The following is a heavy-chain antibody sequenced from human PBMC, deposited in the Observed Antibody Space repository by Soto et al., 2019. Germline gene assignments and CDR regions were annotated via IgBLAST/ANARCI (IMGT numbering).Heavy chain of an antibody. Sequence: SRTLSLSCAISGDSVSSDGAAWNWIRQSPSRGLEWLGRTYYRAKWYNDYAVSVKSRITMNTDTSKNQFSLQLISVTAADTAVYYCARVGYSSSTSRQNWFDPWGQGTLVTVSS. J-gene: IGHJ5*02. CDR1: GDSVSSDGAA. CDR3: ARVGYSSSTSRQNWFDP. CDR2: TYYRAKWYN. D-gene: IGHD2-2*03. V-gene: IGHV6-1*01.